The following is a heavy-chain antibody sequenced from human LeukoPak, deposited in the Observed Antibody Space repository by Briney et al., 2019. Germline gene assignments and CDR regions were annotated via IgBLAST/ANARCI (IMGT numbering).Heavy chain of an antibody. CDR3: ARDVHGDYGSGWFDP. D-gene: IGHD4-17*01. V-gene: IGHV1-69*05. Sequence: GASVKVSCKTSGGTFNNSAISWVRQAPGQGLEWLGGILPLFGTAGYAQKFQGRATITKDESTRTVYLELISLTSDDTAVYYCARDVHGDYGSGWFDPWGQGTLVSVSS. CDR1: GGTFNNSA. CDR2: ILPLFGTA. J-gene: IGHJ5*02.